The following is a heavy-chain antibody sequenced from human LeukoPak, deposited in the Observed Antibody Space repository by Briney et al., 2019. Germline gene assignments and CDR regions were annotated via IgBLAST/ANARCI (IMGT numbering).Heavy chain of an antibody. J-gene: IGHJ4*02. D-gene: IGHD6-13*01. CDR3: AKDLIAAAGMIDY. CDR1: GGTFSSYA. V-gene: IGHV3-23*01. Sequence: WASVKVSCKASGGTFSSYAISWVRQAPGKGLEWVSAINGNGGITYYADSVKGRFTISRDNSKNTLYLQMNSLSAEDTAVYYCAKDLIAAAGMIDYWGQGTLVTVSS. CDR2: INGNGGIT.